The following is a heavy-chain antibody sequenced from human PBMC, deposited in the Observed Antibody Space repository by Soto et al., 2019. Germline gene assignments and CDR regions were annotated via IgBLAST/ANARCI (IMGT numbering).Heavy chain of an antibody. J-gene: IGHJ4*02. CDR2: IYYTGST. CDR3: EREGGVLSHVDY. D-gene: IGHD3-16*01. Sequence: QVQLQESGPGLVKPSETLSLNCSVSGGSIRGYFWSWIRQSPGKGLEWIGYIYYTGSTRYNPSLKGRVTLSVDSSNNQLFLEVTSVTAADTAVYYCEREGGVLSHVDYWGQGIQVTVSS. CDR1: GGSIRGYF. V-gene: IGHV4-59*01.